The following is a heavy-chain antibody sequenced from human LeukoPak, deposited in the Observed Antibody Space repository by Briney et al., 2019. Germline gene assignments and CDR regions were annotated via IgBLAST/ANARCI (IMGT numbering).Heavy chain of an antibody. V-gene: IGHV1-2*02. J-gene: IGHJ6*03. D-gene: IGHD3-10*01. CDR2: INPNSGDR. CDR3: AKVGDITMVRGVTYFYYYMDV. CDR1: GYTFTDYY. Sequence: ASVKVSCKASGYTFTDYYLHWVRQAPGQGLEWMGWINPNSGDRNSAQKFQGRVTMTRDTSITTAYMELSRLRSDDTAVYYCAKVGDITMVRGVTYFYYYMDVWGTGTTVTISS.